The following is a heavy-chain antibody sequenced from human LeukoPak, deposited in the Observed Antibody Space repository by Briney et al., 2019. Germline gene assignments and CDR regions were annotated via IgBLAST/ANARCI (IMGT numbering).Heavy chain of an antibody. Sequence: PGGSLRLSCAASGFTFSSYAMSWVRQAPGEGLEWVSAIIGSGDRTYYADSVKGRFTISRDNSKNTLYLQMNSLRAEDTAVYYCAKRYYGGSGYRSYYFDYWGQGTLVTVSS. V-gene: IGHV3-23*01. CDR1: GFTFSSYA. CDR2: IIGSGDRT. D-gene: IGHD3-22*01. CDR3: AKRYYGGSGYRSYYFDY. J-gene: IGHJ4*02.